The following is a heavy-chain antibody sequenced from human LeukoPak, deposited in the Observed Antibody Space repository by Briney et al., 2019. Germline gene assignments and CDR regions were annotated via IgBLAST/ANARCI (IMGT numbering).Heavy chain of an antibody. CDR2: ISYDGGNK. D-gene: IGHD2-2*01. V-gene: IGHV3-30-3*01. J-gene: IGHJ6*02. Sequence: GGSLRLSCTASGFTFGDYAMSWVRQAPGKGLEWVAVISYDGGNKYYADSVKGRFTISRDNSKNTLYLQMNSLRAEDTAVYYCARDLGDIVVVPAAINLIYYGMDVWGQGTTVTVSS. CDR1: GFTFGDYA. CDR3: ARDLGDIVVVPAAINLIYYGMDV.